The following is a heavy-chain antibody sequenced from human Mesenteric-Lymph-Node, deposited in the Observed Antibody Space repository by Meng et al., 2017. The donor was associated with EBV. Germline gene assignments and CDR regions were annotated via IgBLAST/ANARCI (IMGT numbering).Heavy chain of an antibody. V-gene: IGHV4-4*02. J-gene: IGHJ5*02. CDR1: GGSVISNKW. D-gene: IGHD5-18*01. CDR3: ARIGGKDTAMITRWFDP. Sequence: VHLHESGPGLVKPSETLSLTCAVSGGSVISNKWWSWVRQPPGKGLEWIGEIYHTGTTIYNPSLKSRVTMSIDKSKDQLSLKLSSVTAADTAVYFCARIGGKDTAMITRWFDPWGQGTLVTVSS. CDR2: IYHTGTT.